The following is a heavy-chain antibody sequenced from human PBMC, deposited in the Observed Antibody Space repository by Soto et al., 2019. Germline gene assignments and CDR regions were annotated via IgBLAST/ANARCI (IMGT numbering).Heavy chain of an antibody. CDR3: ARSQGSSTSLEIYYYYYYGMDV. CDR2: IIPISGTA. V-gene: IGHV1-69*01. J-gene: IGHJ6*02. D-gene: IGHD2-2*01. CDR1: GGTFSSYP. Sequence: QVQLVQSGAEVKKPGSSVKVSCKASGGTFSSYPISWVRQAPGQGLEWMGGIIPISGTANYAQKFQGRVTITADESTSTAYMELSSLRSEDTAVYYCARSQGSSTSLEIYYYYYYGMDVWGQGTTVTVSS.